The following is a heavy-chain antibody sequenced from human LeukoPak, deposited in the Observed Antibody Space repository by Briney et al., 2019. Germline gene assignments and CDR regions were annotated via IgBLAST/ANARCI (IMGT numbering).Heavy chain of an antibody. D-gene: IGHD5-18*01. J-gene: IGHJ4*02. CDR1: GGSISSYY. Sequence: PSETLSLTCTVSGGSISSYYWSWTRQPPGKGLEWIGYMYYSGSTNQNPSLKSRVTISVDTSKNQFSLKLSSVTAADTAVYYCARGYSYGRLFDYWAQATLVTVSS. V-gene: IGHV4-59*01. CDR3: ARGYSYGRLFDY. CDR2: MYYSGST.